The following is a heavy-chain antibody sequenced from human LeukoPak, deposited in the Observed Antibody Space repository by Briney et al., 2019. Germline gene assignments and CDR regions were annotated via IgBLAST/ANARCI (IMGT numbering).Heavy chain of an antibody. V-gene: IGHV3-21*01. CDR2: ISSDSNYI. J-gene: IGHJ6*03. D-gene: IGHD2-15*01. CDR3: ARDFPDCSGGSCYFRFFSTDYYYYMDV. CDR1: GFTFSNYG. Sequence: GGSLRLSCAASGFTFSNYGMTWVRQAPGKGLEWVSCISSDSNYIYYADSLKGRFTISRDNAKNSLYLQMNSLRAEDTAVYYCARDFPDCSGGSCYFRFFSTDYYYYMDVWGKGTTVTVSS.